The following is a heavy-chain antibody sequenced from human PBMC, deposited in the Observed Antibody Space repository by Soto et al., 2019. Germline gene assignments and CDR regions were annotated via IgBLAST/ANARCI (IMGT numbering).Heavy chain of an antibody. CDR2: IDHDGIGT. V-gene: IGHV3-74*01. CDR1: GFTFTNYW. Sequence: GSLRLSCAASGFTFTNYWMHWVRQVPGRGLVWVSRIDHDGIGTRYADSVKGRFSISRDNTKNLLYLQMNSLRAEDTAVYYCARSGDNYNRLDYWGQGTPVTVSS. J-gene: IGHJ4*02. CDR3: ARSGDNYNRLDY. D-gene: IGHD1-1*01.